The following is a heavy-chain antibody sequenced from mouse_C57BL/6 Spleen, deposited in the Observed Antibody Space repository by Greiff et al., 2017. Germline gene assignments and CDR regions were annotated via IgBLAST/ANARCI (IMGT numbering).Heavy chain of an antibody. D-gene: IGHD2-3*01. CDR1: GYTFTEYT. CDR3: ARHEDRGLLPSWFAY. Sequence: VKLMESGAELVKPGASVKLSCKASGYTFTEYTIHWVKQRSGQGLEWIGWFYPGSGSIKYNEKFKDKVTLTADKSSSTVYMELSRLTSEDSAVYFCARHEDRGLLPSWFAYWGQGTLVTVSA. J-gene: IGHJ3*01. V-gene: IGHV1-62-2*01. CDR2: FYPGSGSI.